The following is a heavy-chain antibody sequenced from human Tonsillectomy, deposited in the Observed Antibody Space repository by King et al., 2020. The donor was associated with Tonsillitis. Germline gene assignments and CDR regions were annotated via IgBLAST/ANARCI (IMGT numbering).Heavy chain of an antibody. CDR2: IRSKAYGGTT. CDR1: GFTFGDYA. D-gene: IGHD7-27*01. Sequence: VQLVESGGGLVQPGRSLRLSCTASGFTFGDYAMSWFRQAPGKGLEWVGFIRSKAYGGTTEYAASVKGRFTISRYDSKIIAYLQMNCLKKEDTAVNYCTRDLWGRREPRRLCDYWGQGTLVTVSS. V-gene: IGHV3-49*03. CDR3: TRDLWGRREPRRLCDY. J-gene: IGHJ4*02.